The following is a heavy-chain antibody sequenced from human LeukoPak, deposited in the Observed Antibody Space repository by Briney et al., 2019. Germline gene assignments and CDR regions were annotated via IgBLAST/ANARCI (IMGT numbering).Heavy chain of an antibody. J-gene: IGHJ3*02. CDR1: GGSISIYY. D-gene: IGHD3-22*01. CDR3: ARRPRTYYYDSSGYWSHAFDI. V-gene: IGHV4-59*08. CDR2: IYYSVST. Sequence: SETLSLTCTVSGGSISIYYWSWIRQPPRKRLERSGYIYYSVSTNYNPSLKSRVTISVDTSKNQFSLKLSSVTAADTAVYYCARRPRTYYYDSSGYWSHAFDISGQGTMVTVSS.